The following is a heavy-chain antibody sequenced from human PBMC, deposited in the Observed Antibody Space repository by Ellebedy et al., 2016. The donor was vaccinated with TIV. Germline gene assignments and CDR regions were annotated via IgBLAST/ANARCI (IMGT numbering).Heavy chain of an antibody. CDR3: AKDLEKSGWYKAYYYYGMDV. CDR2: ISGSGGST. V-gene: IGHV3-23*01. D-gene: IGHD6-19*01. CDR1: GFTFSSYA. J-gene: IGHJ6*02. Sequence: GESLKISXAASGFTFSSYAMSWVRQAPGKGLEWVSAISGSGGSTYYADSVKGRFTISRDNSKNTLYLQMNSLRAEDTAVYYCAKDLEKSGWYKAYYYYGMDVWGQGTTVTVSS.